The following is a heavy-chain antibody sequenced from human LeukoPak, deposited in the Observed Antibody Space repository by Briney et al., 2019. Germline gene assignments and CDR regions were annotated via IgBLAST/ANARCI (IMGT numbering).Heavy chain of an antibody. CDR3: AREVAGTLAFDY. J-gene: IGHJ4*02. CDR2: TYYRSKWYN. D-gene: IGHD6-19*01. CDR1: GDSVSSNSAA. Sequence: SQTLSLTCAISGDSVSSNSAAWNWIRQSPSRGLEWLGRTYYRSKWYNDYTVYAVSVKSRITINPDTSKNQVSLQLNSVTPEDTAVYYCAREVAGTLAFDYWGQGILVTVSS. V-gene: IGHV6-1*01.